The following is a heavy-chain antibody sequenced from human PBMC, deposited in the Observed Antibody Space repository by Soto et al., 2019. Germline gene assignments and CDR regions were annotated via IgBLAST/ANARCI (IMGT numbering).Heavy chain of an antibody. CDR1: GFTFSSYA. V-gene: IGHV3-30-3*01. Sequence: GGSLRLSCAASGFTFSSYAMHWVRHAPGKGLEWVAVISYDGSNKVYADSVKGRFTISRDNSKNMLYLQMNSVRVEDTAVYFCARDRSAGNYFYYGMDVWGQGTTVTVSS. J-gene: IGHJ6*02. CDR3: ARDRSAGNYFYYGMDV. D-gene: IGHD1-1*01. CDR2: ISYDGSNK.